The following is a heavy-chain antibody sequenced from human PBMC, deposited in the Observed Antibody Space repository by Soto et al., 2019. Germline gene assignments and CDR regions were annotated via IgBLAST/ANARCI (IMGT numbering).Heavy chain of an antibody. CDR2: ISYDGSNK. CDR3: AKHQGGDDFDY. J-gene: IGHJ4*02. D-gene: IGHD2-21*02. Sequence: QVQLVESGGGVVQPGRSLRLPCAASGFTFSSYGMHWVRQAPGKGLEWVAVISYDGSNKYYADSVKGRFTISRDNSKNTLYLQMNSLRAEDTAVYYCAKHQGGDDFDYWGQGTLVTVSS. CDR1: GFTFSSYG. V-gene: IGHV3-30*18.